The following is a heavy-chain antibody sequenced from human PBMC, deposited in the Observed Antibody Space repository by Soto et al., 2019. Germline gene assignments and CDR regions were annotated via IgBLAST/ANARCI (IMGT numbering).Heavy chain of an antibody. CDR1: GGSISSSSYY. V-gene: IGHV4-39*01. Sequence: SETLSLTCTVSGGSISSSSYYWGWIRQPPGKGLEWIGSIYYSGSTYYNPSLKSRVTIPVDTSKNQFSLKLSSVTAADTAVYYCARHHQTKYSSSSRYYFDYWGQGTLVTVSS. CDR2: IYYSGST. J-gene: IGHJ4*02. D-gene: IGHD6-6*01. CDR3: ARHHQTKYSSSSRYYFDY.